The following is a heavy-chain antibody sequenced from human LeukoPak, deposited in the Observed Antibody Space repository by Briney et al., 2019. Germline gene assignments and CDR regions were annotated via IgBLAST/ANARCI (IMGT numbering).Heavy chain of an antibody. Sequence: SVKVSCKASGGTFSSYAISWVRQALGQGLEWMGGIIPIFGTANYAQKFQGRVTITADESTSTAYMELSSLGSEDTAVYYCARDREGAAAYDAFDIWGQGTMVTVSS. CDR1: GGTFSSYA. CDR3: ARDREGAAAYDAFDI. D-gene: IGHD6-13*01. CDR2: IIPIFGTA. J-gene: IGHJ3*02. V-gene: IGHV1-69*13.